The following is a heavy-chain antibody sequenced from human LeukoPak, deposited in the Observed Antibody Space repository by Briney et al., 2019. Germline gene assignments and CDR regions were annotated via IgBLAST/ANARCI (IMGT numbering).Heavy chain of an antibody. D-gene: IGHD3-16*02. CDR1: GGSFSFYY. Sequence: SETLSLTCNVSGGSFSFYYWTWIRQPAGKGLEWIGRIYNAGSTNYNPSLKSRVTMSVDTSKNQFSLKLSSVTAADTAVYYCARDQNGYVWGSFRAWGQGTLVTVSS. CDR2: IYNAGST. J-gene: IGHJ5*02. V-gene: IGHV4-4*07. CDR3: ARDQNGYVWGSFRA.